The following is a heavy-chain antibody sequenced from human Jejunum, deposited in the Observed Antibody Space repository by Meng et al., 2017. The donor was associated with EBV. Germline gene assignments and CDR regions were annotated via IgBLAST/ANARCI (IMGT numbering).Heavy chain of an antibody. CDR2: ISSGSSFI. D-gene: IGHD3-16*02. V-gene: IGHV3-21*02. CDR3: VRDSSFNVH. J-gene: IGHJ4*02. CDR1: GFTFSSYS. Sequence: EVQLVESGGGLVKPGGSLSLSCSAFGFTFSSYSMNWVRQAPGKGLEWVSYISSGSSFIYSADSVKGRFTISRDDAKNSLSLQMNNLGADDTAVYYCVRDSSFNVHWGQGTLVTVSS.